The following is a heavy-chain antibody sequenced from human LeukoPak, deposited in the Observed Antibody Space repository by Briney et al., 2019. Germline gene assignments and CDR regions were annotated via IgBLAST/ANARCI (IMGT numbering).Heavy chain of an antibody. CDR1: GYTFTNFD. CDR2: MNPNSGNA. J-gene: IGHJ4*02. CDR3: VRKTSVLGTYSD. Sequence: ASLKVSCKASGYTFTNFDINWVRRAPRQGLEWVGWMNPNSGNAGFAQKFRGRISMTGSTSMNTAFMELRSLRSDDTAVYYCVRKTSVLGTYSDWGQGTLVIVSP. V-gene: IGHV1-8*01. D-gene: IGHD3-10*01.